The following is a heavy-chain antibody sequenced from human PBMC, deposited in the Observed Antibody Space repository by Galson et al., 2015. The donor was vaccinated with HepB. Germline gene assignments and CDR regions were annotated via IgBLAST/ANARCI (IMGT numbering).Heavy chain of an antibody. Sequence: QSGAEVKKPGESLKISCKGSGYSFTSYWIGWVRQMPGKGLEWMGIIYPGDSDTRYSPSFQGQVTISADKSISTAYLQWSSLKASDTAMYYCARRPKSYSSGWYVDYWGQGTLATVSS. D-gene: IGHD6-19*01. CDR3: ARRPKSYSSGWYVDY. CDR2: IYPGDSDT. J-gene: IGHJ4*02. CDR1: GYSFTSYW. V-gene: IGHV5-51*01.